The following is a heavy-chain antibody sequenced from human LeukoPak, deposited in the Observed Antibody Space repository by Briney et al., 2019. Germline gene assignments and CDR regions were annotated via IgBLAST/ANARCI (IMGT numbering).Heavy chain of an antibody. CDR3: ARDQYYYGSGSRNWFDP. J-gene: IGHJ5*02. CDR2: VYYTGST. V-gene: IGHV4-39*02. D-gene: IGHD3-10*01. Sequence: SETLSLTCIVSGGSIRNYNNYWGWIRQPPGKGLEWIGSVYYTGSTYYNPSLQSRITVSVATSKNQFSLKLSSVTAADTAVYYCARDQYYYGSGSRNWFDPWGQGTLVTVSS. CDR1: GGSIRNYNNY.